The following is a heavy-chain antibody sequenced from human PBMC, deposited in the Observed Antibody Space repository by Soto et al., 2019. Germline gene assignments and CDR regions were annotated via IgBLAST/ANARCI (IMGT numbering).Heavy chain of an antibody. CDR2: IYYSGST. CDR3: ARGLDSSSWYGGYYYYGMDV. Sequence: ASETLSLTCTVSGGSISSYYWSWIRQPPGKGLEWIGYIYYSGSTNYNPSLKSRVTISVDTSKNQFSLKLSSVTAADTAVYYCARGLDSSSWYGGYYYYGMDVWGQGTTVTVSS. J-gene: IGHJ6*02. D-gene: IGHD6-13*01. CDR1: GGSISSYY. V-gene: IGHV4-59*01.